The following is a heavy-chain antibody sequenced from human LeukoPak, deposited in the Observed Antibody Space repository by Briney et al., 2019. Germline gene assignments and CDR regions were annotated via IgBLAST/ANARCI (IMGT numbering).Heavy chain of an antibody. Sequence: ASVKVSCKASGYTFTSYYMHWVRQAPEQGLEWMGIINPSGGSTSYAQKFQGRVTMTRDTSTSTVYMELSSLRSEDTAVYYCANYERITMVRGGYYYYGMDVWGQGTTVTVSS. J-gene: IGHJ6*02. V-gene: IGHV1-46*01. CDR2: INPSGGST. D-gene: IGHD3-10*01. CDR1: GYTFTSYY. CDR3: ANYERITMVRGGYYYYGMDV.